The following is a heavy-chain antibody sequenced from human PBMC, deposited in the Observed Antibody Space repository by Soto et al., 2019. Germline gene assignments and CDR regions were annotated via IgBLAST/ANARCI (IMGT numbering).Heavy chain of an antibody. J-gene: IGHJ4*02. D-gene: IGHD6-6*01. V-gene: IGHV4-59*01. CDR1: GDSSSSYY. CDR3: ANTVDPGSSPIDY. Sequence: SETLSLTCTISGDSSSSYYWSWIRQPPGKGLEWIGYISYSGSTNYNPSLKSRVTISIDTSKNQFSLQMNSLRAEDTAVYYCANTVDPGSSPIDYWGQGTLVTVSS. CDR2: ISYSGST.